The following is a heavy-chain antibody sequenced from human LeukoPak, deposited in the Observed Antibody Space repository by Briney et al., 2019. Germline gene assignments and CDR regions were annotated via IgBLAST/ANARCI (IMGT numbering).Heavy chain of an antibody. D-gene: IGHD2-15*01. CDR3: AADPHSPYPGA. CDR2: IVVGSGNT. Sequence: GTSVKVSCKASGFTFASSAMQWVRQARGQRLEWIGWIVVGSGNTNYAQKFQERVTITRGMSTSTAYMELSSLRSEDTAVYYCAADPHSPYPGAWGQGTLVTVSS. V-gene: IGHV1-58*02. J-gene: IGHJ4*02. CDR1: GFTFASSA.